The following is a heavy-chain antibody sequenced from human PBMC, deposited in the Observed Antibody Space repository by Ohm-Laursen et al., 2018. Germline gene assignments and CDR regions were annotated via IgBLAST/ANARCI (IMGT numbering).Heavy chain of an antibody. Sequence: SLRLSCAASGFTISDTYMGWVRQAPGKGLEWVSLIYSGGSTYYADSVKGRFTISRDNPRNTLYLQMSSLKAEDTAVYYCAKGPFIAVAGSNYFFDYWGQGTLVTVSS. CDR3: AKGPFIAVAGSNYFFDY. J-gene: IGHJ4*02. D-gene: IGHD6-19*01. V-gene: IGHV3-66*01. CDR2: IYSGGST. CDR1: GFTISDTY.